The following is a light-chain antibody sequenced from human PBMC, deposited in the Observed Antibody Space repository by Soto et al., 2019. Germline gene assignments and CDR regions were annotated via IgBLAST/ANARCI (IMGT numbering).Light chain of an antibody. J-gene: IGLJ3*02. V-gene: IGLV2-8*01. Sequence: QSSLTQPPSASGSPGQSVTISCTGTKSDIGVYDFVSWYQHHPGKAPRLIIYEVVQRPSGVPDRFSGSKSGNTASLTVSGLQAEDEADYYCNSYAGGDWVFGVGTKLTVL. CDR3: NSYAGGDWV. CDR1: KSDIGVYDF. CDR2: EVV.